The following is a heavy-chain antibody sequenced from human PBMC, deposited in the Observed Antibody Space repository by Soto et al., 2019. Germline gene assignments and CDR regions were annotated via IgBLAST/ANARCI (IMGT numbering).Heavy chain of an antibody. CDR3: ARDPVIRGEYHGLDV. CDR2: ISAYNGNT. Sequence: QAQLVQSGAEVKKPGASVKVSCQASGYTFTNYGITWVRQAPGQGLEWMGWISAYNGNTNYAQKFQGRIILDTETSXXTAYMELRGLRSDDTAIYYCARDPVIRGEYHGLDVWGHGTTVIVSS. J-gene: IGHJ6*02. CDR1: GYTFTNYG. V-gene: IGHV1-18*01. D-gene: IGHD3-10*01.